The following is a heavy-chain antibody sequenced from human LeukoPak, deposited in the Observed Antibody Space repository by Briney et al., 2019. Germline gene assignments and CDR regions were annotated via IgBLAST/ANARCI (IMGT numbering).Heavy chain of an antibody. V-gene: IGHV3-23*01. Sequence: PGGSLRLSCAASGFTFSSYAMSWVRQAPGKGLEWVSAISGSGGSTYYADSVKGRFTISRENSKNTLYLQMNSLRAEDTAVYYCANPSYGDYEEYFQHWGQGTLVTVSS. CDR2: ISGSGGST. CDR1: GFTFSSYA. D-gene: IGHD4-17*01. J-gene: IGHJ1*01. CDR3: ANPSYGDYEEYFQH.